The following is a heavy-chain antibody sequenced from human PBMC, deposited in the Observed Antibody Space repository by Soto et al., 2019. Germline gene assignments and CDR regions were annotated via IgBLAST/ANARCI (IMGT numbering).Heavy chain of an antibody. J-gene: IGHJ4*02. D-gene: IGHD3-3*01. CDR2: ISPYNGNT. CDR1: GYTFSGYG. Sequence: QVQLVQSGAEVKEPGASVKVSCKTSGYTFSGYGITWVRQAPGQGLEWMGWISPYNGNTHYAQKVQGRVTVTADTSTNTAYMELRSPRSDDPAVYYCTRDGSGRYSYVWGPGTLVTVSS. CDR3: TRDGSGRYSYV. V-gene: IGHV1-18*01.